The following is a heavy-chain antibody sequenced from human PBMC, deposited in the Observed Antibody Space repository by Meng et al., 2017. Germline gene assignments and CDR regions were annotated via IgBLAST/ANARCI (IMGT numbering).Heavy chain of an antibody. CDR3: ASELLNYYGSGSYLGYFQH. CDR2: IIPILGIA. D-gene: IGHD3-10*01. V-gene: IGHV1-69*02. J-gene: IGHJ1*01. CDR1: GGTFSSYT. Sequence: QGQLVQSGAEVKKPGSSVKVSCKASGGTFSSYTISWVRQAPGQGLEWMGRIIPILGIANYAQKFQGRVTITADKSTSTAYMELSSLRSEDTAVYYCASELLNYYGSGSYLGYFQHWGQGTLVTVSS.